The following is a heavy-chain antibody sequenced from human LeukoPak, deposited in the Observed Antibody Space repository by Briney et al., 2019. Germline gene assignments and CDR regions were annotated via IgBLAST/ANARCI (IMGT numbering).Heavy chain of an antibody. CDR3: AALERADMWELLRNWFDP. V-gene: IGHV1-2*06. CDR1: GYTFTGYY. J-gene: IGHJ5*02. Sequence: ASVKVSCKASGYTFTGYYMHWVRQAPGQGLEWMGRINPNSGGTNYAQKFQGRVTMTRDTSISTAYMELSRLRSDDTAVYYRAALERADMWELLRNWFDPWGQGTLVTVSS. CDR2: INPNSGGT. D-gene: IGHD1-26*01.